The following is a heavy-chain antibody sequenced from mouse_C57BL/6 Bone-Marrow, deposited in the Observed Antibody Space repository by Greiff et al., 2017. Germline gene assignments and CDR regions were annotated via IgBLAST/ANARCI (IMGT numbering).Heavy chain of an antibody. Sequence: EVKLVESGGGLVKPGGSLKLSCAASGFTFSSYAMSWVRQTPEKRLEWVATISDGGSYTYYPDNVKGRFTISRDNAKSNLYLQMSHLKSEDTAMYYCARDNYWYFDVWGTGTTVTVSS. V-gene: IGHV5-4*01. CDR1: GFTFSSYA. J-gene: IGHJ1*03. CDR3: ARDNYWYFDV. CDR2: ISDGGSYT.